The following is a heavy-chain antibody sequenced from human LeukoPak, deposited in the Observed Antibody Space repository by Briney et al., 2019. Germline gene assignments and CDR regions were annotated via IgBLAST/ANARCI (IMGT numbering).Heavy chain of an antibody. D-gene: IGHD6-13*01. V-gene: IGHV4-34*01. CDR3: ARAAIAAAGTRVDY. J-gene: IGHJ4*02. CDR1: GGSFSGYY. Sequence: SETLSLTCAVYGGSFSGYYWSWIRQPPGKGLEWIGEINHSGSTNYNPSLKSRVTISVDTSKNQFSLKLSSMTAADTAVYYCARAAIAAAGTRVDYWGQGTLVTVSS. CDR2: INHSGST.